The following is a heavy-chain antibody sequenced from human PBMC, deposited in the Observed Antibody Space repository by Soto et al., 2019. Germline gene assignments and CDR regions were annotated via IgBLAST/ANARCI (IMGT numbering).Heavy chain of an antibody. Sequence: VGSLRLSCAASGFAFSTYGMHWVRQAPGKGLEWVALISYDGGDFYYADSVKGRFTISRDNSKHTLSLQMDSLRVEDTAVYYCAKDFGAWSDSWGQGTLVTVSS. CDR3: AKDFGAWSDS. CDR2: ISYDGGDF. J-gene: IGHJ5*01. D-gene: IGHD3-10*01. CDR1: GFAFSTYG. V-gene: IGHV3-30*18.